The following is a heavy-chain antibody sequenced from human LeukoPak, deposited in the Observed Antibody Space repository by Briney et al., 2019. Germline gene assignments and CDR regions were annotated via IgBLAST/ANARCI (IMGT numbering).Heavy chain of an antibody. CDR2: IYPGDSDT. CDR1: GYSFTTYW. Sequence: GESLKISCKGSGYSFTTYWIGWVRQMPGKGLEWMGLIYPGDSDTRYSPSFQGRVTMSVDNSINTAYLQWSSLKAADTAMYYCAASRLFSLPIDWWGQGTLVTVSS. J-gene: IGHJ4*02. CDR3: AASRLFSLPIDW. D-gene: IGHD3-22*01. V-gene: IGHV5-51*01.